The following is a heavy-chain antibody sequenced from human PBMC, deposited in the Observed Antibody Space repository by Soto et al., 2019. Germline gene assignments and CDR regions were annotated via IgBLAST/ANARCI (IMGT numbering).Heavy chain of an antibody. CDR2: INPSGGST. V-gene: IGHV1-46*01. D-gene: IGHD3-22*01. CDR3: ARADYYDSSGFYYDC. CDR1: GYSFTNHY. Sequence: ASVKVSCKASGYSFTNHYIHWVRQAPGQGLEWMGIINPSGGSTNYLQKFQGRITMTRDTSTSTVYMELSSLRSEDTAVYFCARADYYDSSGFYYDCWGQETLVTVSS. J-gene: IGHJ4*02.